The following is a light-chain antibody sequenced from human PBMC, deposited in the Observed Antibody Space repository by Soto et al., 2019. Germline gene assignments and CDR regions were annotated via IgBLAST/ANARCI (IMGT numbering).Light chain of an antibody. CDR1: SSNIGAGYD. CDR2: GNS. V-gene: IGLV1-40*01. J-gene: IGLJ2*01. CDR3: SSYTSSSTLV. Sequence: QSVLTQPPSVSGARGLRVTISCTGSSSNIGAGYDVHWYQQLPGTAPKLLIYGNSNRPSGVPDRFSGSKSGTSASLAITGLQAEDEADYYCSSYTSSSTLVFGGGTKVTVL.